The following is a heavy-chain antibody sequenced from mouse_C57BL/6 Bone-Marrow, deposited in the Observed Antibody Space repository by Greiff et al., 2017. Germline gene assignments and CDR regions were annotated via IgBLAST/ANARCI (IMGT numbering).Heavy chain of an antibody. J-gene: IGHJ4*01. D-gene: IGHD2-4*01. V-gene: IGHV14-4*01. CDR2: IDPENGDT. CDR3: TYYDYDGGDYAMDY. CDR1: GFNIKDDY. Sequence: EVILVESGAELVRPGASVKLSCTASGFNIKDDYMHWVKQRPEQGLEWIGWIDPENGDTEYASKFQGKATITADTSSNTAYLQLSSLTSEDTAVYYCTYYDYDGGDYAMDYWGQGTSVTVSS.